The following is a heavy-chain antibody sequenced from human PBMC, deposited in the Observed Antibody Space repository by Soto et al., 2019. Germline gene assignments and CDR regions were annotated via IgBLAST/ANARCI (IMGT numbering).Heavy chain of an antibody. J-gene: IGHJ6*02. D-gene: IGHD2-2*01. Sequence: QVQLQESGPGLVKPSGTLSLTCAVSGGSISSSNWWSWVRQPPGKGLEWIGEIYHSGSTNYNPSLXXRXXISVDKSKNQFSLKLSSVTAEDTAVYYCARVVGGYYYGMDVWGQGTTVTVSS. CDR3: ARVVGGYYYGMDV. CDR1: GGSISSSNW. V-gene: IGHV4-4*02. CDR2: IYHSGST.